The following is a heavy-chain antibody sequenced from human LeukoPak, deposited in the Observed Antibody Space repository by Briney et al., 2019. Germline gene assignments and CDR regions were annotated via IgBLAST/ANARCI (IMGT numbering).Heavy chain of an antibody. CDR2: IRYDGSNE. D-gene: IGHD3-9*01. V-gene: IGHV3-33*01. Sequence: GGSLRLSCAASGFTFSSYGMHWVRQAPGKGLEWVAVIRYDGSNEDYLDSVKGRFTISRDNAKTTLDLQMNSLRAEDTAVYYCARGGGYGFDYPLDYWGQGSLVIVSS. J-gene: IGHJ4*02. CDR3: ARGGGYGFDYPLDY. CDR1: GFTFSSYG.